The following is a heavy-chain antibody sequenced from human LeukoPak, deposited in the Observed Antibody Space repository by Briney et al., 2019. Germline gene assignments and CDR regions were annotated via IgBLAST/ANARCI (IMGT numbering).Heavy chain of an antibody. Sequence: GGSLRLSRAASGFTFSSYAMHWVRQAPGKGLEWVAVISYDGSNKYYADSVKGRFTISRDNSKNTLYLQMNSLRAEDTAVYYCARDRSSGWPYYFDYWGQGTLVTVPS. J-gene: IGHJ4*02. CDR2: ISYDGSNK. CDR1: GFTFSSYA. V-gene: IGHV3-30*01. CDR3: ARDRSSGWPYYFDY. D-gene: IGHD6-19*01.